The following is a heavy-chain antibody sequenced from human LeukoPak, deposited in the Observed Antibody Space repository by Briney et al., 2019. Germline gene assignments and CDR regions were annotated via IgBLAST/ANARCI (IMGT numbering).Heavy chain of an antibody. CDR2: ISSSSSDI. Sequence: GGSLRLSCAASGFTFSSYSMNWVRQAPGKGLEWVSSISSSSSDISYADSVKGRFTISRVNAKSSLLLQMNSLRAEDTAVYYCARAPKGWIVTAISFDYWGQGTLVTVSS. J-gene: IGHJ4*02. CDR1: GFTFSSYS. D-gene: IGHD5-12*01. CDR3: ARAPKGWIVTAISFDY. V-gene: IGHV3-21*01.